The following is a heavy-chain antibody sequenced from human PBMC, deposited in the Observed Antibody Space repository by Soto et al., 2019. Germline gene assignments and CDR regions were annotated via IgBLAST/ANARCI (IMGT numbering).Heavy chain of an antibody. CDR2: IKPDGSER. CDR3: ATDLNWEHY. V-gene: IGHV3-7*04. CDR1: GFTFGTYW. D-gene: IGHD7-27*01. Sequence: EVQLVESGGGLVQPGGSLRLSCEASGFTFGTYWMTWVRQPPGKGQECVADIKPDGSERYYVDSVNGRFTISRDNAKNSLYLHMNSLRAEDTAVYYCATDLNWEHYWGQGTLVTVSS. J-gene: IGHJ4*02.